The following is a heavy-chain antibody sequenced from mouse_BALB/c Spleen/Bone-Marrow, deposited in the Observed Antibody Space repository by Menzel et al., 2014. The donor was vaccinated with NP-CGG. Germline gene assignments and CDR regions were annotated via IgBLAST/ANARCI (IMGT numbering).Heavy chain of an antibody. CDR1: GFTFSSYG. J-gene: IGHJ4*01. V-gene: IGHV5-6-3*01. CDR3: ARDGYYVFYAMDY. D-gene: IGHD2-3*01. CDR2: INSNGGST. Sequence: EVHLVGSGGGLVQPGGSLKLSCAASGFTFSSYGMSWVRQTPDKRLELVATINSNGGSTYYPDSVKGRFTISRDNAKNTLYLQMSSLKSEDTAMYYCARDGYYVFYAMDYWGQGTSVTVSS.